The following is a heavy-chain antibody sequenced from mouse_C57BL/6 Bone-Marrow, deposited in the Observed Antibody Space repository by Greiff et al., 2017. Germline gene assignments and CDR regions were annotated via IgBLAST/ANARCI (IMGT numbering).Heavy chain of an antibody. CDR2: INPNNGGT. D-gene: IGHD4-1*01. J-gene: IGHJ2*01. Sequence: VQLQQSGPELVKPGASVKISCKASGYTFTDYYMNWVKQSHGKSLEWIGDINPNNGGTSYNQKFKGKATLTVDKSSSTAYMELRSLTSEDSAVYYCARRGTGTFDYWGQGTTLTVSS. V-gene: IGHV1-26*01. CDR3: ARRGTGTFDY. CDR1: GYTFTDYY.